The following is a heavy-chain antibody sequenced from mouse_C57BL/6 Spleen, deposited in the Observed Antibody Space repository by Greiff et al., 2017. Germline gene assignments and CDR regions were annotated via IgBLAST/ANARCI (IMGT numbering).Heavy chain of an antibody. J-gene: IGHJ4*01. CDR1: GYTFTSYW. D-gene: IGHD2-2*01. CDR3: AKAMVTTTRYARDY. Sequence: QVQLQQPGAELVKPGASVKLSCKASGYTFTSYWMHWLKQRPGQGLEWIGMIHPNSGSTNYNEKFKSKDTLTVDKSSSTAYMQLSSLTSEDSAVYYCAKAMVTTTRYARDYWGQGTSVTVSS. CDR2: IHPNSGST. V-gene: IGHV1-64*01.